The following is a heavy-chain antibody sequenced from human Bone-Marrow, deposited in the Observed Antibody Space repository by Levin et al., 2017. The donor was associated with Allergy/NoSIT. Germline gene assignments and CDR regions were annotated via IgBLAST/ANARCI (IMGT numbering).Heavy chain of an antibody. J-gene: IGHJ4*02. CDR3: APIGWSYGSGPFDY. V-gene: IGHV1-2*02. Sequence: LGESLKISCKASGYTFTGYYMHWVRQAPGQGLEWMGWINPNSGGTNYAQKFQGRVTMTRDTSISTAYMELSRLRSDDTAVYYCAPIGWSYGSGPFDYWGQGTLVTVSS. CDR2: INPNSGGT. D-gene: IGHD3-10*01. CDR1: GYTFTGYY.